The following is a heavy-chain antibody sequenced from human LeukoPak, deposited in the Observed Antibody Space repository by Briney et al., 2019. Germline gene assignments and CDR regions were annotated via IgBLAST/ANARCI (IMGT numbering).Heavy chain of an antibody. CDR3: AREDGYNNYYYYYGMDV. Sequence: SGTLSLTCTVSGGSVSSGSYYWSWIRQPPGKGLEWIGYIYYSGSTNYNPSLKSRVTISVDTSKNQFSLKLSSVTAADTAVYYCAREDGYNNYYYYYGMDVWGQGTTVTVSS. CDR2: IYYSGST. D-gene: IGHD5-24*01. V-gene: IGHV4-61*01. J-gene: IGHJ6*02. CDR1: GGSVSSGSYY.